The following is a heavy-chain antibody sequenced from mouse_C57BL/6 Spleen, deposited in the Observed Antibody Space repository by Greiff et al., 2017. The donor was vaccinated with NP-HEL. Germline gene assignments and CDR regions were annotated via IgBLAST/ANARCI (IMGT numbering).Heavy chain of an antibody. CDR3: ARKGPTVEDYFGC. CDR1: GYTFTSYT. J-gene: IGHJ2*01. Sequence: QVQLQQSGAELARPGASVKMSCKASGYTFTSYTMHWVKQRPGQGLEWIGYINPISGYTKYNQKFKDKATLTADKSSSTAYMQLSSLTSDDSAVYYCARKGPTVEDYFGCWGKGTTLTVSS. CDR2: INPISGYT. V-gene: IGHV1-4*01. D-gene: IGHD1-1*01.